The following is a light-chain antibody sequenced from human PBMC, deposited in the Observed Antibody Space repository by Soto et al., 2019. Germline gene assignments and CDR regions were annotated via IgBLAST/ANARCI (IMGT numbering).Light chain of an antibody. V-gene: IGLV2-14*01. CDR1: SSDVGAYSY. CDR3: TSYTISNTYV. CDR2: DVN. J-gene: IGLJ1*01. Sequence: QSVLTQPASVSGSPGQSITLSCTGTSSDVGAYSYVSWYQQHPGKAPKLMIYDVNDRPSGVSNRFSGSKSGNTASLTISGLQAEDEDDYYCTSYTISNTYVFGTGTKVTVL.